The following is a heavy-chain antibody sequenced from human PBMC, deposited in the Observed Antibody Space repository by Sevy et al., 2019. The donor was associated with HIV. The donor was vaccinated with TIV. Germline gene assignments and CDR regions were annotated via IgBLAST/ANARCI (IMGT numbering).Heavy chain of an antibody. J-gene: IGHJ4*02. CDR2: VYHIGNT. V-gene: IGHV4-4*02. Sequence: SETLSLTCAVSGDSISNNNWWSWVRQPPGKGLEWIGEVYHIGNTNYNPSLKSRVTISLDKSRNQFSLNLSSVTAADTAVYYCARDPGSCSGGVCSYYFDFWGQGTLVTVSS. CDR1: GDSISNNNW. D-gene: IGHD2-8*02. CDR3: ARDPGSCSGGVCSYYFDF.